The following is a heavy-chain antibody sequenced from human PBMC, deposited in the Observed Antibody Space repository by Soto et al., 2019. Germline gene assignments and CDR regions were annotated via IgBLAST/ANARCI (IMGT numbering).Heavy chain of an antibody. CDR1: GGSFSGYY. Sequence: SETLSLTCAVYGGSFSGYYWSWIRQPPGKGLEWIGEINHSGSTNYSPSLKSRVTISVDTSKNQFSLKLSSVTAADTAVYYCARGGRVNYDFWSGEYYYYGMDVWGQGTTVTVSS. D-gene: IGHD3-3*01. J-gene: IGHJ6*02. CDR3: ARGGRVNYDFWSGEYYYYGMDV. V-gene: IGHV4-34*01. CDR2: INHSGST.